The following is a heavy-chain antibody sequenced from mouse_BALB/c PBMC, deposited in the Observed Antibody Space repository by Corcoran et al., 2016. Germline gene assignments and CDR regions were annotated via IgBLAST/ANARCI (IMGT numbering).Heavy chain of an antibody. CDR1: GYSFTSYY. Sequence: QVQLKQSGPELVKPGASVTISCKASGYSFTSYYIHWVKQRPGQGLEWIGWIFPGSGNTKYNEKFKGKATLTADTSSSTAYMQLSSRTSEDSAVYFCAKTARATYYFDYWGQGTTLTVSS. CDR3: AKTARATYYFDY. J-gene: IGHJ2*01. D-gene: IGHD3-2*01. V-gene: IGHV1-66*01. CDR2: IFPGSGNT.